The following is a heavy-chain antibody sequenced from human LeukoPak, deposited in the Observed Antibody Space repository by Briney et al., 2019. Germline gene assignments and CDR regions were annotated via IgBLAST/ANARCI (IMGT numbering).Heavy chain of an antibody. D-gene: IGHD3-22*01. CDR1: GYTFTSYA. CDR2: INTNTGNP. J-gene: IGHJ3*02. CDR3: AREGMWDTMIVVEMVYAFDI. Sequence: GASVKVSCKASGYTFTSYAMNWVRQAPGQGLEWMGWINTNTGNPTYAQGFTGRFVFSLDTSVSTAYLQISSLKAEDTAVYYCAREGMWDTMIVVEMVYAFDIWGQGTIVTVSS. V-gene: IGHV7-4-1*02.